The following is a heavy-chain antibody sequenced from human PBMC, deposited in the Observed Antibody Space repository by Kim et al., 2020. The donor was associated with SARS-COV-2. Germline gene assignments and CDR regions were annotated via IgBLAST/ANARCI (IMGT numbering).Heavy chain of an antibody. Sequence: ASVKVSCKAPGDTLTIYHINWVPQAAGQGLEWMGWINPNRGNSGYAQKLQGRFTMTRDTSISTVYMELSSLTYEDTAVYYCVGAIGSGSENWFFDVFVRG. CDR1: GDTLTIYH. CDR3: VGAIGSGSENWFFDV. D-gene: IGHD3-10*01. CDR2: INPNRGNS. J-gene: IGHJ2*01. V-gene: IGHV1-8*01.